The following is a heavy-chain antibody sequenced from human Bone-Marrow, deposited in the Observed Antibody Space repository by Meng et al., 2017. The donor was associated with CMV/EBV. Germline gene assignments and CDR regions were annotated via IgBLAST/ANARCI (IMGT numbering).Heavy chain of an antibody. CDR1: GFTFNSYV. V-gene: IGHV3-30*04. CDR2: ISFDGNNK. Sequence: GESLKISCAASGFTFNSYVMHWVRQAPGKGLEWVAVISFDGNNKYYGDSVKGRFTISRDNSKNTLYLQMSSLRAEDTAVYYCARGGKKYYFHSSGSSLYYGMDVWGQGTTVTVSS. CDR3: ARGGKKYYFHSSGSSLYYGMDV. D-gene: IGHD3-22*01. J-gene: IGHJ6*02.